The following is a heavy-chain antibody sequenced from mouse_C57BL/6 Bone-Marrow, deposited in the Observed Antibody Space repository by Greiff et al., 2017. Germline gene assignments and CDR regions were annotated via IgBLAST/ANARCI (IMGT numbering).Heavy chain of an antibody. CDR1: GYTFTSYW. CDR2: IHPNSGST. J-gene: IGHJ4*01. CDR3: ARGYYGSSRDYAMDY. Sequence: QVQLQQPGAELVKPGASVKLSCKASGYTFTSYWMHWVKQRPGQGLEWIGMIHPNSGSTNYNEKFKSKATLTVDKSSSTAYMQLSSLTSEDSAVYYCARGYYGSSRDYAMDYWGQGTSVTVSS. V-gene: IGHV1-64*01. D-gene: IGHD1-1*01.